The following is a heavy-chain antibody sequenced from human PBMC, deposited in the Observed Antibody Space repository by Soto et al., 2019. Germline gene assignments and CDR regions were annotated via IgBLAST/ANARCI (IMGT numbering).Heavy chain of an antibody. D-gene: IGHD2-15*01. V-gene: IGHV3-23*01. Sequence: GGSLRLSCAASGFTFSSYAMSWVRQAPGKGLEWVSAISGSGGSTYYADSVKGRFTISRDNSKNTLYLQMNSLRAEDTAVYYCAKDWTGCSGGSCYWDYFDYWGQGTLVTVSS. CDR1: GFTFSSYA. J-gene: IGHJ4*02. CDR3: AKDWTGCSGGSCYWDYFDY. CDR2: ISGSGGST.